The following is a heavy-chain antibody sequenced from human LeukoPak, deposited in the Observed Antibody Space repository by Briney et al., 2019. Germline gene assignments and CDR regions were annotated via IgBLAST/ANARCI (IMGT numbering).Heavy chain of an antibody. D-gene: IGHD3-10*01. V-gene: IGHV3-23*01. CDR3: AKEKRGPFDY. CDR1: EFTFSSYA. Sequence: GGSLRLSCAASEFTFSSYAVTWVRQAPGKGLEWVSAISGSGGSTYYADSVKGRFTISRDNSKNTLYLQMNSLRAEDTAVYYCAKEKRGPFDYWGQGTLVTVSS. CDR2: ISGSGGST. J-gene: IGHJ4*02.